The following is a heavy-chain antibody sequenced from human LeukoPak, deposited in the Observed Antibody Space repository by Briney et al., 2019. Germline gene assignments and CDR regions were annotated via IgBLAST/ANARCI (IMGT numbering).Heavy chain of an antibody. CDR2: IASDGSST. D-gene: IGHD4-17*01. Sequence: PGGSLRLSCAASGFTFSSYWMNWVRQAPGKGLVWVSRIASDGSSTTYADSVKGRFSISRDNAKNTLYLRMNSLRVEDTAVYYCASLSTTVTTPDDFDYWGQGTLVTVSS. J-gene: IGHJ4*02. CDR1: GFTFSSYW. CDR3: ASLSTTVTTPDDFDY. V-gene: IGHV3-74*01.